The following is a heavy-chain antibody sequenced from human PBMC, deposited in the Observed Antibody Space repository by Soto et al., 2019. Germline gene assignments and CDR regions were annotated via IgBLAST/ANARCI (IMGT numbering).Heavy chain of an antibody. CDR2: ISSSGGSA. J-gene: IGHJ4*02. CDR3: ARGATSPSY. V-gene: IGHV3-23*01. Sequence: EVQLLESGGGLVQPGGSLRLSCAASGFTFSSYGMSWVRKAPGKGLEWVSAISSSGGSAYYADSVKGRFTISRDNSKNTLYRQMNSLRAEDTAVYYCARGATSPSYWGQGTLVTVSS. CDR1: GFTFSSYG.